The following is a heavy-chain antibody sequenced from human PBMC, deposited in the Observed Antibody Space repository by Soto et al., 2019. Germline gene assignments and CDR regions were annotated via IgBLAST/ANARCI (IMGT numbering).Heavy chain of an antibody. Sequence: SETLSLTCTVSGGSIISSSYYWGWIRQPPGKGLEWVGSIYYSGSTYYNPSLKSRVTISVDTSKNQFSLKLSSVTAADTAVYYCARHYQEYYYGMDVWGQGTTVTVSS. J-gene: IGHJ6*02. D-gene: IGHD3-16*02. CDR2: IYYSGST. CDR3: ARHYQEYYYGMDV. V-gene: IGHV4-39*01. CDR1: GGSIISSSYY.